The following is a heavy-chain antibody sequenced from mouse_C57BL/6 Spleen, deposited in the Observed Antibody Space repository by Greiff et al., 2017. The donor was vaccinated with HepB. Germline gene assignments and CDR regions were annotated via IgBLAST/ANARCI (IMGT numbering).Heavy chain of an antibody. CDR3: AREGGSSGYNYFDY. CDR1: GYAFSSSW. Sequence: QVQLQQSGPELVKPGASVKISCKTSGYAFSSSWMNWVKQRPGKGLEWIGRIYPGDGDTNYNGKFKGKATLTADKSSSTAYMQLSSLTSEDSAVYFCAREGGSSGYNYFDYWGQGTTLTVSS. D-gene: IGHD3-2*02. V-gene: IGHV1-82*01. CDR2: IYPGDGDT. J-gene: IGHJ2*01.